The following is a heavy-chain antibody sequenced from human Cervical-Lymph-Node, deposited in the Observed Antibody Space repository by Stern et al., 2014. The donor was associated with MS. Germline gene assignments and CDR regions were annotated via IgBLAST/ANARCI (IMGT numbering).Heavy chain of an antibody. D-gene: IGHD5-24*01. V-gene: IGHV5-51*03. CDR2: IYPGDSDT. CDR3: ARLDLQMATMVNWFDP. CDR1: GYSFTSYW. J-gene: IGHJ5*02. Sequence: EVQLVESGAEVKKPGESLKISCKGSGYSFTSYWIGWVRQMPGKGLEWMGIIYPGDSDTRYSPSFQGQVTISADKSISTAYLQWSSLKASDTAMYYCARLDLQMATMVNWFDPWGQGTLVTVSS.